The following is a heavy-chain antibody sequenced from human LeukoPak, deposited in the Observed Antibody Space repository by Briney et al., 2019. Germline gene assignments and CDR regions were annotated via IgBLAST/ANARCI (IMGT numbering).Heavy chain of an antibody. CDR3: ASTAYYDYVWGTSEYAFDI. J-gene: IGHJ3*02. CDR2: IYPGDSDT. CDR1: GYSFTSYW. Sequence: GESLQISCKGSGYSFTSYWIGWVRQMPGKGLEWMGIIYPGDSDTRYSPSFQGQVTISADKSISTAYLQWSSLKASDTAMYYCASTAYYDYVWGTSEYAFDIWGQGTMVTVSS. D-gene: IGHD3-16*01. V-gene: IGHV5-51*01.